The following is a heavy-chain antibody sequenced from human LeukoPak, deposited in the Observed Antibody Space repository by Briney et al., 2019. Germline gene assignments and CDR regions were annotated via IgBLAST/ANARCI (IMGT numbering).Heavy chain of an antibody. J-gene: IGHJ4*02. V-gene: IGHV3-23*01. Sequence: GGSLRLSCAASGFTFSSYSMNWVRQAPGKGLEGVSGISGIGDSTYYADSVKGRFTISRDNSKNTLYLQMNSLRAEDTAVYYCAKARIVGATKSIDYWGQGTLVAVSS. CDR2: ISGIGDST. CDR1: GFTFSSYS. D-gene: IGHD1-26*01. CDR3: AKARIVGATKSIDY.